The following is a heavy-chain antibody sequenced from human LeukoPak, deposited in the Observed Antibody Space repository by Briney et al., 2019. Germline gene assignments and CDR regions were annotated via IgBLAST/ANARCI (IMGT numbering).Heavy chain of an antibody. CDR1: SGSIRSYY. V-gene: IGHV4-59*12. Sequence: PSETLSLTCTVSSGSIRSYYWSWIRQPPGKGLDWIGYIYGSGSTDFNPSLKSRVTMSVDTSKNQISLKLSVVTAADTAMYYCARSTMVNTATGWFDPWGQGTLVTVSS. D-gene: IGHD4/OR15-4a*01. J-gene: IGHJ5*02. CDR2: IYGSGST. CDR3: ARSTMVNTATGWFDP.